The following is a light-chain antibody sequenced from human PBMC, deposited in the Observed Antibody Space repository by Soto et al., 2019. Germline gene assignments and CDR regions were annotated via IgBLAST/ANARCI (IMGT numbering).Light chain of an antibody. CDR2: VAS. CDR1: QGISSF. Sequence: IQLTQSPSSLSASVGDRVTITCRASQGISSFLAWYQQKPGKAPNLLIYVASTLQTGVPSRFSGGGSGTDFTLTIDNLQPEDFATYYCQQVDAYPSTFGGGTKVE. CDR3: QQVDAYPST. J-gene: IGKJ4*01. V-gene: IGKV1-9*01.